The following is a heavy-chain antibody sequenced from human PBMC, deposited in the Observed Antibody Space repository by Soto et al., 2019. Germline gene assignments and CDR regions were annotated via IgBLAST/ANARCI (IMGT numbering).Heavy chain of an antibody. CDR1: GGSFSGYY. V-gene: IGHV4-34*01. D-gene: IGHD5-18*01. CDR3: AGVRGYSYDLNWFDP. CDR2: INHSGSN. Sequence: QVQLQQWGAGLLKPSEALSLTCAVYGGSFSGYYWSLVRQPPGKGLEWLGEINHSGSNNYNPSLTRRVYLSVDTYKNQFSLKVSSVTAPDTALYYCAGVRGYSYDLNWFDPRGRGTQLSVSS. J-gene: IGHJ5*01.